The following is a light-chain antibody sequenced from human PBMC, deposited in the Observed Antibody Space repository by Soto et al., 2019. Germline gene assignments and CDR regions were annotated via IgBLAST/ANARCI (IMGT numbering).Light chain of an antibody. Sequence: QSALTQPASVSASPGQSITISCTGTSSDVGGYNYVSWYQQYPGKVPKLIIFEVTHRSSGVSSRFSGSKSGDTASLTISGLQPEDEADYYCSSYTSSSSLVFGTGTKLTVL. CDR2: EVT. V-gene: IGLV2-14*01. CDR1: SSDVGGYNY. J-gene: IGLJ1*01. CDR3: SSYTSSSSLV.